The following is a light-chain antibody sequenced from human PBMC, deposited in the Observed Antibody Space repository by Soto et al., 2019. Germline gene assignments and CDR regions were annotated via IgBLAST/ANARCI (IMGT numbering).Light chain of an antibody. CDR3: SSFTSINTWV. Sequence: QSALTQPASVSGSPGQSITISCTGTSSDGGGYNYVSWYQQHPGKAPKLMIYEVSNRPSGVSNRFSGSKSGNTASLTISGLQAEDEADYYGSSFTSINTWVFGGGTKLTVL. V-gene: IGLV2-14*01. CDR2: EVS. CDR1: SSDGGGYNY. J-gene: IGLJ3*02.